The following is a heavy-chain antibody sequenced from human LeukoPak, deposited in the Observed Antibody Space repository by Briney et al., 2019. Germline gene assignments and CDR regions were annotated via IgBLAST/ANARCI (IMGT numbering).Heavy chain of an antibody. J-gene: IGHJ4*02. CDR1: GFTFSSYA. V-gene: IGHV3-23*01. CDR3: AKVATFGVVISSYFDY. CDR2: ISGSGDNT. D-gene: IGHD3-3*01. Sequence: GGSLRLSCAASGFTFSSYAMSWVRQAPGKGLEWVSAISGSGDNTYYADSVKDRFTISRDNSKNTLYLQMNSLRAEDTAVYYCAKVATFGVVISSYFDYWGQGTLVTVSS.